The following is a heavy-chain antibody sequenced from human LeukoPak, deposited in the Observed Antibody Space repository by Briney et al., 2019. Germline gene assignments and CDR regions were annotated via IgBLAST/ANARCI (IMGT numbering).Heavy chain of an antibody. V-gene: IGHV3-9*01. CDR3: AKDSTRKQQLSYPFDY. D-gene: IGHD6-13*01. CDR1: GFTFDDYA. Sequence: GGSLRLSCAASGFTFDDYAMHWVRQAPGKGLEWVSGISWNSGSIGYADSVKGRFTISRDNAKNSLYLQMNSLRAEDTALYYCAKDSTRKQQLSYPFDYWGQGTLVTVSS. CDR2: ISWNSGSI. J-gene: IGHJ4*02.